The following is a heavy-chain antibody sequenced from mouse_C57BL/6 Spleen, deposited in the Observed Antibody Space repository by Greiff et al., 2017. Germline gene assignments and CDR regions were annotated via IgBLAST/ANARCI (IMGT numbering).Heavy chain of an antibody. CDR3: AMGALYAMDY. CDR2: INPNNGGT. D-gene: IGHD3-1*01. V-gene: IGHV1-26*01. CDR1: GYTFTDYY. Sequence: EVQLQQSGPELVKPGASVKISCKASGYTFTDYYMNWVKQSHGKSLEWIGDINPNNGGTSYNQKFKGKATLTVDKSSSTAYMELRSLTSEDSAVYYCAMGALYAMDYWGQGTSVTVSS. J-gene: IGHJ4*01.